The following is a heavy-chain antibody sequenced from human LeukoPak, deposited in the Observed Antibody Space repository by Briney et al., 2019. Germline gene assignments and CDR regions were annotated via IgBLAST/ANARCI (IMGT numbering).Heavy chain of an antibody. CDR3: AREAVAGYNWFDP. CDR2: IYYSGST. D-gene: IGHD6-19*01. CDR1: GGSISSYY. V-gene: IGHV4-59*12. J-gene: IGHJ5*02. Sequence: PSETLSLTCTVSGGSISSYYWSWIRQPPGKGLEWIGYIYYSGSTNYNPSLKSRVTMSVDTSKNQFSLKLSSVTAADTAVYYCAREAVAGYNWFDPWGQGTLVTVSS.